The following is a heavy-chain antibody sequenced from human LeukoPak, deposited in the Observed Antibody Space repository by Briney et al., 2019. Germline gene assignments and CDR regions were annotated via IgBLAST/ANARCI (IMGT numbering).Heavy chain of an antibody. J-gene: IGHJ4*02. CDR2: IIPIFGTA. CDR1: GGTFSSYA. D-gene: IGHD3-22*01. CDR3: ARCSHYYDSSGYYQF. V-gene: IGHV1-69*13. Sequence: SVKVSCKASGGTFSSYAISWVRRAPGQGLEWMGGIIPIFGTANYAQKFQGRVTITADESTSTAYMELSSLRSEDTAVYYCARCSHYYDSSGYYQFWGQGTLVTVSS.